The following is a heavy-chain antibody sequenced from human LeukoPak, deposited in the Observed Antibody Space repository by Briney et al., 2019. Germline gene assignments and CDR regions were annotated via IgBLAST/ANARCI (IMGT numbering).Heavy chain of an antibody. V-gene: IGHV3-30*02. CDR2: IPYDGRNT. J-gene: IGHJ4*02. CDR3: AKESSASYYFDY. Sequence: GGSLRLSCAASGSTFSSNGMYRVRQAPGKGLEWVAFIPYDGRNTYYADSVKGRFTISRDTSKNTLYLQMINLRAEDTAVYYCAKESSASYYFDYWGQGTLVTVSS. D-gene: IGHD3-10*01. CDR1: GSTFSSNG.